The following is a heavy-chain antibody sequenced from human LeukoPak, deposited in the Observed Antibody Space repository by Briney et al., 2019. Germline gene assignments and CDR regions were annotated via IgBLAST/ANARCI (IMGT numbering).Heavy chain of an antibody. J-gene: IGHJ6*03. V-gene: IGHV1-2*02. CDR1: GYTFSAYY. CDR3: LRDLGRYEQLASYQYYMDV. D-gene: IGHD5-24*01. Sequence: ASVKVSCKTSGYTFSAYYIHWVRQAPGQGLEWMGWIDPNSGATKYTEKFQGRVTMTRDTSITTAYMDLSRLRYDDTAVYYCLRDLGRYEQLASYQYYMDVWGEGTAVTVS. CDR2: IDPNSGAT.